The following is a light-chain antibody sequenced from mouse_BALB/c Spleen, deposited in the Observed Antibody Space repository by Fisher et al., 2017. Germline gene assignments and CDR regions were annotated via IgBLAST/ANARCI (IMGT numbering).Light chain of an antibody. CDR1: SSVSY. CDR2: LTS. Sequence: IVLTQSPALMSASPGEKVTMTCSASSSVSYMYWYQQKPRSSPKPWIYLTSKLASGVPARFSGSGSGTSYSLTISSVEAEDAADYYCHQWSSYPTFGGGTKLEIK. V-gene: IGKV4-68*01. CDR3: HQWSSYPT. J-gene: IGKJ1*01.